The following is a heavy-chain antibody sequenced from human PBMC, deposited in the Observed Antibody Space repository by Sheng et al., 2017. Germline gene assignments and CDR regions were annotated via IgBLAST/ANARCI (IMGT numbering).Heavy chain of an antibody. CDR2: IIPILGIA. CDR3: AGTYYYANYFDY. Sequence: QVQLVQSGAEVKKPGSSVKVSCKASGGTFSSYAISWVRQAPGQGLEWMGGIIPILGIANYAQKFQGRVTITADKSTSTAYMELSSLRSEDTAVYYCAGTYYYANYFDYWGQGTLVTVSS. J-gene: IGHJ4*02. CDR1: GGTFSSYA. D-gene: IGHD3-10*01. V-gene: IGHV1-69*04.